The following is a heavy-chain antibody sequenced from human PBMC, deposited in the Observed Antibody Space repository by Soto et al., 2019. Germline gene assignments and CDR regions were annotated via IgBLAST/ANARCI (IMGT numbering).Heavy chain of an antibody. CDR3: ARQNGSGWEALFDY. D-gene: IGHD6-19*01. V-gene: IGHV3-48*03. Sequence: EVQLVESGGGLVQPGGSLRLSCAVSGFIFSDYEVNWVRQAPGKGLEWVSYTSSSDSTIYYADSVKGRFTISRDNAKNSLYLQMISLRAEDTAVYYCARQNGSGWEALFDYWGQGTLVTVSS. CDR2: TSSSDSTI. J-gene: IGHJ4*02. CDR1: GFIFSDYE.